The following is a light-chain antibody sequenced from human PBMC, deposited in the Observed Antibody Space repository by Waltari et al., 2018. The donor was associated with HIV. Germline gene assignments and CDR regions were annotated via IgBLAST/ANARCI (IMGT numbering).Light chain of an antibody. V-gene: IGLV1-40*01. CDR1: SSIIWSHPHSD. CDR3: QSYDTRLSGSV. Sequence: SVLTQPPPASGVPGPTTTISCTGRSSIIWSHPHSDVHWYQQLPGTAPKLLIYGNSNRPSGVPDRFSGSKSGDSASLAITGLQAEDEADYYCQSYDTRLSGSVFGGGTKLTVL. CDR2: GNS. J-gene: IGLJ3*02.